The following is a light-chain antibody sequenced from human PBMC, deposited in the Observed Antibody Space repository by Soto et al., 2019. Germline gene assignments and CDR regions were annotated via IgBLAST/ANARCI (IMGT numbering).Light chain of an antibody. Sequence: QPALTQPPSGSVTPGQRVTISCSGSSSNIGSNTVNWYQQLPGTAPKLLIYSNNQRPSGVPDRFSGSKSGTSASLAISGLQSEDEADYYCAAWDDSLNGPVFGTGTKVTVL. CDR1: SSNIGSNT. CDR3: AAWDDSLNGPV. V-gene: IGLV1-44*01. J-gene: IGLJ1*01. CDR2: SNN.